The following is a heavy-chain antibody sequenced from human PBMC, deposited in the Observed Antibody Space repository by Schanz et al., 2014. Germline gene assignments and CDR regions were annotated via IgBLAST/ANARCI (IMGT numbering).Heavy chain of an antibody. CDR1: GGSISSGGYY. V-gene: IGHV4-31*09. CDR3: ALREKPYGPFAS. CDR2: ISYSGVT. J-gene: IGHJ4*02. Sequence: QVQLQESGPGLVKPSQTLSLTCTVSGGSISSGGYYWSWIRQHPGKGLEWIGYISYSGVTYYNPSLKSRVTISVDRSKNQFSLRLDSVTAADTAVYYCALREKPYGPFASWGQGALVTVSS. D-gene: IGHD3-10*01.